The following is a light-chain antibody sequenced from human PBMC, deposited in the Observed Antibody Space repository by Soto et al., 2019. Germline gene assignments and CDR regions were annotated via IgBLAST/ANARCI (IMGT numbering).Light chain of an antibody. Sequence: DVVMTQTPRSLSVAPGQPACISCKSSRSLLHITGETFLFWYLQKPGQSPQLLIYEVSTRVSGVPDRFSGSGSGTDFTLEISRVETDDVGIYYCMQSTQLPPTFGQGTRLEIK. CDR3: MQSTQLPPT. J-gene: IGKJ5*01. CDR2: EVS. V-gene: IGKV2D-29*02. CDR1: RSLLHITGETF.